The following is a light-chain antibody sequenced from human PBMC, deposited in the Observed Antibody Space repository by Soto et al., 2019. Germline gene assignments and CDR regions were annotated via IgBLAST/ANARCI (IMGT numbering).Light chain of an antibody. V-gene: IGKV1-12*01. Sequence: IQMTQSPSALSASVGDRVTITCQASQDISSYLGWYQQKPGKAPNLLIYAASSLQSGVPSRFSGSGFGTDFTLTISSLQPEDSAIYYCQQADTFPIAFGQGTRLEI. CDR2: AAS. CDR3: QQADTFPIA. J-gene: IGKJ5*01. CDR1: QDISSY.